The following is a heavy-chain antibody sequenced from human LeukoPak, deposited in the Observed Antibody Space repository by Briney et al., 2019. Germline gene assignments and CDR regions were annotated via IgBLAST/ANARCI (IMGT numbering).Heavy chain of an antibody. J-gene: IGHJ3*02. D-gene: IGHD5-24*01. CDR2: ISTDNGNT. V-gene: IGHV1-18*01. CDR1: GYSFTSYG. Sequence: ASVKVSCRASGYSFTSYGISWVRQAPGRGLEWMGWISTDNGNTNYVQNLQGRVSMTRDTFTSTVYMELRRLRSDDTAVYYCARAQSRTHWDGFDIWGQGTMVTLPS. CDR3: ARAQSRTHWDGFDI.